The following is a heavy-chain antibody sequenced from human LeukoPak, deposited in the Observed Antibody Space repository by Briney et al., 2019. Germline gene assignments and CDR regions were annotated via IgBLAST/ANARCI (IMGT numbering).Heavy chain of an antibody. CDR3: ARAVHGGFLYYFDY. D-gene: IGHD3-3*01. CDR1: GGTFSSYA. CDR2: IIPILGIA. J-gene: IGHJ4*02. V-gene: IGHV1-69*04. Sequence: SVKVSCKASGGTFSSYAISWVRQAPGQGLEWMGRIIPILGIANYAQKFQGRVTITADKSTSTAYMELSSLRSEDTAVYYCARAVHGGFLYYFDYWGQGTLVTVSS.